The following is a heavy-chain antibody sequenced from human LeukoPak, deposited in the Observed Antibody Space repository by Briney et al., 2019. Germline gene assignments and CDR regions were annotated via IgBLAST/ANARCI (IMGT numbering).Heavy chain of an antibody. CDR2: ISAYNGKT. V-gene: IGHV1-18*01. CDR1: GYTFRSYG. J-gene: IGHJ5*02. Sequence: ASVKVSCKASGYTFRSYGISWVRQAPGQGLEWMGWISAYNGKTNYAQKLQGRLTVTTDTSTSTAYMELRSLRSDDTAVYYCARDGVPAAVSCPGRFDPWGQGTLVTVSS. D-gene: IGHD2-2*01. CDR3: ARDGVPAAVSCPGRFDP.